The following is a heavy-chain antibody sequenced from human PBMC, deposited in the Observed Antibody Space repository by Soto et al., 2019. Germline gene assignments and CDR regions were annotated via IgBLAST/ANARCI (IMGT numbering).Heavy chain of an antibody. J-gene: IGHJ6*02. CDR1: GYSFTSYW. Sequence: GESLKISCKGSGYSFTSYWIGWVRQMPGKGLEWMGIIYPGDSDTRYSPSFQGQVTISADKSISTAYLQWSSLKASDTAMYYCARQGSSSVYYYGMDVWGQGTTVTVSS. V-gene: IGHV5-51*01. D-gene: IGHD6-6*01. CDR3: ARQGSSSVYYYGMDV. CDR2: IYPGDSDT.